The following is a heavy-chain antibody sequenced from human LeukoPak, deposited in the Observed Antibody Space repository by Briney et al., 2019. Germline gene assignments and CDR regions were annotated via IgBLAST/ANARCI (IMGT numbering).Heavy chain of an antibody. CDR1: GYTFTSYG. Sequence: ASVKVPCKASGYTFTSYGISWVRQAPGQGLEWMGWISAYNGNTNYAQKLQGRVTMTTDTSTSTAYMELRSLRSDDTAVYYCAIVVPAAPTLDYWGQGTLVTVSS. D-gene: IGHD2-2*01. CDR3: AIVVPAAPTLDY. CDR2: ISAYNGNT. V-gene: IGHV1-18*01. J-gene: IGHJ4*02.